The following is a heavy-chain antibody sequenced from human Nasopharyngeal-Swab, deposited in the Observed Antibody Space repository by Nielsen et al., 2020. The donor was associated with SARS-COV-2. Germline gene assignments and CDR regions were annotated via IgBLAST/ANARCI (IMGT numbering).Heavy chain of an antibody. CDR3: AKESSTYYYDN. Sequence: GGSLRLSCAASGFTFNSHGMHWVRQAPGKGLEWVAVISFDGSKKYYADSVKGRFTISRDSSKNTLYLQMNSLRAEDTAVYYCAKESSTYYYDNWGQGTLVTVSS. D-gene: IGHD2-2*01. V-gene: IGHV3-30*18. CDR1: GFTFNSHG. J-gene: IGHJ4*02. CDR2: ISFDGSKK.